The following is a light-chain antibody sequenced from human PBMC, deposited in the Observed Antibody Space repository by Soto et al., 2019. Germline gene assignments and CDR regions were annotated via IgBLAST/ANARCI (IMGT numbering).Light chain of an antibody. CDR3: QQYNNWPPR. V-gene: IGKV3-15*01. Sequence: EIVMTQSPATLSVSPGERATLSCRASQSVSSNLAWYQQKPGQAPRLLIYGASTKATGIPARFSGSGSGTEFTLPISSLQSEDFAVYYCQQYNNWPPRFGQGTRLEIK. J-gene: IGKJ5*01. CDR2: GAS. CDR1: QSVSSN.